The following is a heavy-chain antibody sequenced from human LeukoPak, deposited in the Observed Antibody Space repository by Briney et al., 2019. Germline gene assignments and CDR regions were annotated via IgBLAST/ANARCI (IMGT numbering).Heavy chain of an antibody. CDR1: GGSISSSSHY. Sequence: SETLSLTCTVSGGSISSSSHYWGWVRQPPGKGLEWIGSIYYSGTTYYNPSLKSRVTISVDTSKNQFSLKLSSVTAADTAVYYCATHHYYDSSGYSYAFDIWGQGTMVTVSS. V-gene: IGHV4-39*01. CDR2: IYYSGTT. D-gene: IGHD3-22*01. CDR3: ATHHYYDSSGYSYAFDI. J-gene: IGHJ3*02.